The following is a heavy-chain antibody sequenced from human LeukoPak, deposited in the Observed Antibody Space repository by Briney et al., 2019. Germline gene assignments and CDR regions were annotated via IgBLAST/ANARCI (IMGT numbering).Heavy chain of an antibody. J-gene: IGHJ4*02. Sequence: SETLSLTCTVSGGSISSGGYYWSWIRQPPGEGLEWIGYIYHSGSTYYNPSLKSRVTISVDRSKNQFSLKLSSVTAADTAVYYCASSSFFLEWPTPFGYWGQGTLVTVSS. D-gene: IGHD3-3*01. CDR2: IYHSGST. CDR3: ASSSFFLEWPTPFGY. CDR1: GGSISSGGYY. V-gene: IGHV4-30-2*01.